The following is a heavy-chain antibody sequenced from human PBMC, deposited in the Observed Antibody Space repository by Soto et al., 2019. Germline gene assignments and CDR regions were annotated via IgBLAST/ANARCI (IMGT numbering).Heavy chain of an antibody. J-gene: IGHJ6*03. V-gene: IGHV3-30*18. CDR1: GFTFSSYG. CDR2: ISYDGSNK. Sequence: GGSLRLSCAASGFTFSSYGMHWVRQAPGKGLEWVAVISYDGSNKYYADSVKGRFTISRDNSKNTLYLQMNSLRAEDTAVYYCAKALLWFGELWGMDVWGKGTTVTVSS. CDR3: AKALLWFGELWGMDV. D-gene: IGHD3-10*01.